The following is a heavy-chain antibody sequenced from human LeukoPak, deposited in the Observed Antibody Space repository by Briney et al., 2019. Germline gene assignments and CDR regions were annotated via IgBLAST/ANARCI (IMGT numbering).Heavy chain of an antibody. CDR3: ARGPRRPAAAGRGYYFDY. Sequence: ASVKVSCKASGYTFTSYDINWVRQATGQGLEWMGWMNPNSGNTGYAQKFQGRVTMTRNTSISTAYMELSSLRSEDTAAYYCARGPRRPAAAGRGYYFDYWGQGTLVTVSS. D-gene: IGHD6-13*01. CDR2: MNPNSGNT. J-gene: IGHJ4*02. V-gene: IGHV1-8*01. CDR1: GYTFTSYD.